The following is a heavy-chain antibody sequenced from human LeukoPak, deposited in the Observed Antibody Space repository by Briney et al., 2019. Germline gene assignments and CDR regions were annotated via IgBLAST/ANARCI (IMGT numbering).Heavy chain of an antibody. CDR2: ISYDGSNK. CDR1: GFTFSSYG. D-gene: IGHD3-16*01. Sequence: GGSLRLSCAASGFTFSSYGMHWVRQAPGKGLEWVAVISYDGSNKYYADSVKGRFTISRDNSKNTLYLQMNSLRAEDTAVYYCAKDGGGPAVGYYYYYGMDVWGKGTTVTVSS. V-gene: IGHV3-30*18. J-gene: IGHJ6*04. CDR3: AKDGGGPAVGYYYYYGMDV.